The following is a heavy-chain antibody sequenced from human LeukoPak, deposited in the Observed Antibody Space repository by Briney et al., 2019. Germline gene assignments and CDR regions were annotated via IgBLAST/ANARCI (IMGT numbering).Heavy chain of an antibody. Sequence: GASVKVSCKASGYTFTGYYIHWVRQAPGQGLEWMGWINPNSGGTNCAQKFQGRVTMTRDTPISTAYMELSRLRSDDTAVYYCARDGYSSLNFDYWGQGTLVTVSS. CDR2: INPNSGGT. J-gene: IGHJ4*02. CDR1: GYTFTGYY. CDR3: ARDGYSSLNFDY. D-gene: IGHD6-13*01. V-gene: IGHV1-2*02.